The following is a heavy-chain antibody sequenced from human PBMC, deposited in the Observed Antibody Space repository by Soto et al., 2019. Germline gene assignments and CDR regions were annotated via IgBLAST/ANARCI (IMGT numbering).Heavy chain of an antibody. Sequence: GGSLRLSCADSGFTFDDYAMHWVRQAPGKGLEWVSGISWNSGSIGYADSVKGRFTISRDNAKNSLYLQMNSLRAEDTALYYCAKDMEAAAPVFNDMDVWGQGTLVTVSS. J-gene: IGHJ4*02. CDR2: ISWNSGSI. D-gene: IGHD6-13*01. V-gene: IGHV3-9*01. CDR1: GFTFDDYA. CDR3: AKDMEAAAPVFNDMDV.